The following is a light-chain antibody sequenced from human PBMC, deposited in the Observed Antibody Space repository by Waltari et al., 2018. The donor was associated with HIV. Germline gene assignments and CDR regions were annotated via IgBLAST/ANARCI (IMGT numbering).Light chain of an antibody. Sequence: SSELTQPPSVSVSPGQTARITCAGSELPKRYSHWFRQKPGQPPLLLIYKDTERTSGISQRFSASKSGTTVTLTINEVQAEDEADYLCQSTDRSGTRVCGGGTRL. CDR2: KDT. CDR1: ELPKRY. J-gene: IGLJ3*02. CDR3: QSTDRSGTRV. V-gene: IGLV3-25*03.